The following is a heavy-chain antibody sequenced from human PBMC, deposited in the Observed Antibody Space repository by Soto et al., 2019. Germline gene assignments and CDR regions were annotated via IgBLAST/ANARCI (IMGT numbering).Heavy chain of an antibody. Sequence: QVQLVQSGAEVKKPGSSVKVSCKASGGTFSSYAISWVRQAPGQGLEWMGGIIPIFGTANYAQKFQGRVTITADESTSTAYMDRSSLRYEDTAVYYCASWGRYCSGGSCSRSHAFDIWGKGKMVTGSS. J-gene: IGHJ3*02. D-gene: IGHD2-15*01. CDR3: ASWGRYCSGGSCSRSHAFDI. V-gene: IGHV1-69*01. CDR2: IIPIFGTA. CDR1: GGTFSSYA.